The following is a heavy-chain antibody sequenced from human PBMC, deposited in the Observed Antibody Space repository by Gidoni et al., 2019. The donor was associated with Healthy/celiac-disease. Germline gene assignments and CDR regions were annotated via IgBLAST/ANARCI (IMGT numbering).Heavy chain of an antibody. CDR3: ARRGPMATITNYYYYYGMDV. CDR1: GSTFTSYA. V-gene: IGHV1-18*01. D-gene: IGHD5-12*01. J-gene: IGHJ6*02. CDR2: ISAYNGNT. Sequence: QVQLVQSGAEVKTPGASVKVSCKASGSTFTSYAISWVRQAPGQGLEWMGWISAYNGNTNYAQKLQGRVTMTTDTSTSTAYMELRSLRSDDTAVYYCARRGPMATITNYYYYYGMDVWGQGTTVTVSS.